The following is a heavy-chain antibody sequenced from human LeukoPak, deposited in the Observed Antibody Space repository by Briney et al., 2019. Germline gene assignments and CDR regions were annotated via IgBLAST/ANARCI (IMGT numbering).Heavy chain of an antibody. D-gene: IGHD3-3*01. Sequence: ASVKVSCKASGGTFSSYAISWVRQAPGQGLEWMGGIIPIFGTANYAQKFQGRVTITADESTSTAYMELSSLRSEDTAVYYCASRAYDFWSGYSAEYFQHWGQGTLVTVSS. V-gene: IGHV1-69*01. CDR1: GGTFSSYA. J-gene: IGHJ1*01. CDR2: IIPIFGTA. CDR3: ASRAYDFWSGYSAEYFQH.